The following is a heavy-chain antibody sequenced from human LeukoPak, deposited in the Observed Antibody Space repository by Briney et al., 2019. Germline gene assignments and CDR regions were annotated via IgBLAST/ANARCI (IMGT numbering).Heavy chain of an antibody. CDR1: GFTFSTSA. CDR2: ISGTGSST. CDR3: ANGGTTTGRRSPTDY. D-gene: IGHD3-10*01. J-gene: IGHJ4*02. V-gene: IGHV3-23*01. Sequence: PGGSLRLSCAASGFTFSTSAMSWVRQAPGKGLQWVSSISGTGSSTYYADSVKGRFTISRDNSKNTLYLQMNSLRAEDTAVYYCANGGTTTGRRSPTDYWGQGTLVTVSS.